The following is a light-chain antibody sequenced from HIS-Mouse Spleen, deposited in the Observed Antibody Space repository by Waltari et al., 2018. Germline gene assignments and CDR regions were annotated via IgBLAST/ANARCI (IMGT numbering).Light chain of an antibody. CDR3: RVWDSSSDHVV. J-gene: IGLJ2*01. CDR2: EDS. CDR1: NIGSKS. V-gene: IGLV3-21*03. Sequence: SYVLTQPPSVSVAPGKTARITCGGNNIGSKSVHWYQQKPGQAPVLVVYEDSDRPSGIPERFAGSNSGNTAPLTISRVEAGDEADYYCRVWDSSSDHVVFGGGTKLTVL.